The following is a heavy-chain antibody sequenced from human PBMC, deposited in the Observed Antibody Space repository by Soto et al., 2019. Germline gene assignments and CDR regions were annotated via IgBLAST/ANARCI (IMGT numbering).Heavy chain of an antibody. Sequence: QLRLLESGPEMVKPSGTLSLTCTVSGDSITSDGFYWGWIRRPPGQGLEWVGTISHIGETFENPPLRSRLTXXXXXXXXXXXXXXXXXXXXXXXXXXXXRQMRGPIPYFGWLSPVTSWGQGTQVTVSS. D-gene: IGHD3-9*01. CDR2: ISHIGET. CDR3: XRQMRGPIPYFGWLSPVTS. CDR1: GDSITSDGFY. V-gene: IGHV4-39*01. J-gene: IGHJ5*02.